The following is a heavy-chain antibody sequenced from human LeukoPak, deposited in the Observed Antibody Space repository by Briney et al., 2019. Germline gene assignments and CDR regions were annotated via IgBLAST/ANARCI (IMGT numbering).Heavy chain of an antibody. CDR2: ISRSSTFI. CDR1: GLSFSSYS. V-gene: IGHV3-21*01. Sequence: ARSLRLSCAASGLSFSSYSMNWVRQAPGKGLEWVSSISRSSTFIYYADSVKGRFTISRDNSKNTLYLQMNSLRTEDTAVYYCARDLRKGYYFDYWGQGTLVTVSS. J-gene: IGHJ4*02. CDR3: ARDLRKGYYFDY.